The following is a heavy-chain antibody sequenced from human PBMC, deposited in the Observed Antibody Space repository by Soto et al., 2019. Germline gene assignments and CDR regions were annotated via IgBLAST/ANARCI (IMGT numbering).Heavy chain of an antibody. CDR1: GITFSNAW. Sequence: EVQLVESGGGLVEPGGSLRLSCAASGITFSNAWMNWVRKAPVKVLEYIGRIRSKTDGGTTEYAAPVEGRFTVSRDDSKNTLYLQMSGLKPEDTVVYYCTTTRAGTNVFDNWGQWTVVTVSS. CDR2: IRSKTDGGTT. D-gene: IGHD6-13*01. J-gene: IGHJ3*02. V-gene: IGHV3-15*01. CDR3: TTTRAGTNVFDN.